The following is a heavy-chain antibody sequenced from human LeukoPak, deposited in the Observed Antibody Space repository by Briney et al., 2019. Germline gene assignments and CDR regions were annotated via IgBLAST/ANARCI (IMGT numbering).Heavy chain of an antibody. V-gene: IGHV4-59*08. CDR2: IYYSGST. D-gene: IGHD2-2*01. CDR1: GGSISSYY. Sequence: SETLSLTCTVSGGSISSYYWSWIRRPPGKGPEWIGYIYYSGSTNYNPSLKSRVTISVDTSKNQFSLKLSSVTAADTAVYYCARHGGPAREFDYWGQGTLVTVSS. J-gene: IGHJ4*02. CDR3: ARHGGPAREFDY.